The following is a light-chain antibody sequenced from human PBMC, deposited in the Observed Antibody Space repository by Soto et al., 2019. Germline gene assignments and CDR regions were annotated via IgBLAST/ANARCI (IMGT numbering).Light chain of an antibody. CDR1: SSDVGGYHY. J-gene: IGLJ1*01. CDR2: DVS. CDR3: CSYAGSYIFYV. Sequence: QSALTQPRSXXXXPGQSVTISCTGTSSDVGGYHYVSWYQQHPGKAPQLMIYDVSKRPSGVPDRFSGSKSGNTASLTISGLQAEDEAAYYCCSYAGSYIFYVFGTGTKLTVL. V-gene: IGLV2-11*01.